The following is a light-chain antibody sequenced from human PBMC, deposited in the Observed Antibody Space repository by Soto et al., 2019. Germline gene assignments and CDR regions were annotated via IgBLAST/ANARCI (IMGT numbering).Light chain of an antibody. J-gene: IGLJ3*02. Sequence: QSVLTQPPSASATPGQRVTISCSGSSSNIGSHHVYWYQQLPGTAPKLLIHSNDQRPSGVPDRISGSKSGTAASLAISGLRSEDEADYYCAAWDDSLSSWVFGGGTQLTVL. CDR1: SSNIGSHH. V-gene: IGLV1-47*02. CDR2: SND. CDR3: AAWDDSLSSWV.